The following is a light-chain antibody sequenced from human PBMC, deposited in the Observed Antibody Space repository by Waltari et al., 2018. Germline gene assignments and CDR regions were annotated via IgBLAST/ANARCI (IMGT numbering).Light chain of an antibody. CDR1: SSDIGPYNF. CDR2: EVN. Sequence: QSALTQPPSASGSPGQSVTISCAGTSSDIGPYNFVSWYHHPPGKAPKLMIFEVNNRPSGVPDRFSGSKSGNTASLTVSGLQSDDEGDYYCCAFTGRSWVFGGGTKLTVL. J-gene: IGLJ3*02. CDR3: CAFTGRSWV. V-gene: IGLV2-8*01.